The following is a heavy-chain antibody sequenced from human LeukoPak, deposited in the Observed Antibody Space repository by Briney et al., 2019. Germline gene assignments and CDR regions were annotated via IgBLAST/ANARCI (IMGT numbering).Heavy chain of an antibody. J-gene: IGHJ6*02. CDR3: ASGLYIAAAGSGYYYYYGMDV. V-gene: IGHV4-34*01. D-gene: IGHD6-13*01. Sequence: SETLSLTCVVSGGSFSGYYWSWIRQPPGKGLEWIGEINHSGSTNYNPSLKSRVTISVDTSKNQFSLKLSSVTAADTAVYYCASGLYIAAAGSGYYYYYGMDVWGQGTTVTVSS. CDR1: GGSFSGYY. CDR2: INHSGST.